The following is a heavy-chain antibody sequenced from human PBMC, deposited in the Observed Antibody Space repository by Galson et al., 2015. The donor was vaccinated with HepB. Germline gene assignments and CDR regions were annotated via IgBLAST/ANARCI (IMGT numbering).Heavy chain of an antibody. CDR3: ARGSIALRRITAGRLRSGNWFDP. D-gene: IGHD6-13*01. V-gene: IGHV4-39*06. J-gene: IGHJ5*02. Sequence: SETLSLTCTVSGGSISRSSYYWGWIRQPPGKGLEWIGEINHSGSTNYTPSLKTRVTISVDTSKNQFPLKLSSVTAADTAVYYCARGSIALRRITAGRLRSGNWFDPWGQGTLVTVSS. CDR2: INHSGST. CDR1: GGSISRSSYY.